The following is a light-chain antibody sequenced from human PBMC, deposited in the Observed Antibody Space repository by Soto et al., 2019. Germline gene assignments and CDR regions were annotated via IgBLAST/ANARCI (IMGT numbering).Light chain of an antibody. Sequence: QSVLTQPASVSGSPGQSITISCTGTSSDVGVYNYVSWYQQHPGKAPKLMIFDVSNRPSGVSNRFSGSKSGNTASLTISGVQAEHEADYYCSSYTSSSTLGVFGTGTKVTVL. CDR2: DVS. J-gene: IGLJ1*01. CDR1: SSDVGVYNY. V-gene: IGLV2-14*01. CDR3: SSYTSSSTLGV.